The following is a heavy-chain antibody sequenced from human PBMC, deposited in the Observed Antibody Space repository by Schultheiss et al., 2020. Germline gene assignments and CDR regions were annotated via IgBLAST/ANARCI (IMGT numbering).Heavy chain of an antibody. J-gene: IGHJ4*02. CDR3: AREAQSGYGGNSRKYTYYFDY. D-gene: IGHD4-23*01. CDR2: MNPNSGNT. Sequence: ASVKVSCKASGYSFTSYDINWVRQATGQGLEWMGWMNPNSGNTGYAQKFQGRVTMTRNTSISTAYMELSSLRSEDTAVYYCAREAQSGYGGNSRKYTYYFDYWGQGTLVTVSS. CDR1: GYSFTSYD. V-gene: IGHV1-8*01.